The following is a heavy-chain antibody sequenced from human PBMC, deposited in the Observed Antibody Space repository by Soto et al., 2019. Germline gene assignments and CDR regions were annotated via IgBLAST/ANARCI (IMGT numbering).Heavy chain of an antibody. D-gene: IGHD2-8*01. CDR1: GFTFSSYG. CDR3: AKDFTVRLIELMAYAVWRFDP. Sequence: PGGSLRLSCAASGFTFSSYGMHWVRQAPGKGLEWVAVISYDGSNKYYADSVKGRFTISRDNSKNTLYLQMNSLRAEDTAVYYCAKDFTVRLIELMAYAVWRFDPWGQGTLVTVSS. V-gene: IGHV3-30*18. J-gene: IGHJ5*02. CDR2: ISYDGSNK.